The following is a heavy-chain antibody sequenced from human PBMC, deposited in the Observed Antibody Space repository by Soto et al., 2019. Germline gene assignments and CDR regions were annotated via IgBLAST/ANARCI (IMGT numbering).Heavy chain of an antibody. Sequence: QSGGSLRLSCAASGFTFSSYAMSWVRQAPGKGLEWVSAISGSGGSTYYADSVKGRFTISRDNSKNTLYLQMNSLRAEDTAVYYCAKSQAKGLHFKTIGITGTTCAFDIWGQGTMVTVSS. D-gene: IGHD1-7*01. CDR1: GFTFSSYA. J-gene: IGHJ3*02. CDR3: AKSQAKGLHFKTIGITGTTCAFDI. CDR2: ISGSGGST. V-gene: IGHV3-23*01.